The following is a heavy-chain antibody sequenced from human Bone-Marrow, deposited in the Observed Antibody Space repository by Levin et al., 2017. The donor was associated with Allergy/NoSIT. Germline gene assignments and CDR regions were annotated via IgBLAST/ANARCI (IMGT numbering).Heavy chain of an antibody. CDR3: ARDRVSPAILDF. V-gene: IGHV4-59*01. CDR2: IYSTGKT. CDR1: SGSISGYY. J-gene: IGHJ4*02. Sequence: SQTLSLTCTVSSGSISGYYWSWLRQSPEKGLEWIGSIYSTGKTNYNPSLRSRVTMSVDSSKNVFSLRLKSVTSADTAMYYCARDRVSPAILDFWGQGALVTVSS. D-gene: IGHD5/OR15-5a*01.